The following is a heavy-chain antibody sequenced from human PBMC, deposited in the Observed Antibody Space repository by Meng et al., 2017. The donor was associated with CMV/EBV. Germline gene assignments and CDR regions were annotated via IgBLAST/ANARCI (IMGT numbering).Heavy chain of an antibody. CDR1: GFTFSDYY. Sequence: QVQSVACGAQMKKPGVLVKVSCTTSGFTFSDYYIPWVRQAPGQGLEWIGWVNSNNDATNHARKFQGRVSMNRDTSISTAHMELSRLMSDDTAVHYCVRSSGWSLFDYWGQGTLVTVSS. J-gene: IGHJ4*02. CDR2: VNSNNDAT. CDR3: VRSSGWSLFDY. V-gene: IGHV1-2*02. D-gene: IGHD6-19*01.